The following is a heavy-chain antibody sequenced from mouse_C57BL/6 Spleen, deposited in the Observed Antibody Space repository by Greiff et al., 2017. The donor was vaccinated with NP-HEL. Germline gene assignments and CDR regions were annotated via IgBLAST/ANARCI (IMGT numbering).Heavy chain of an antibody. Sequence: DVKLVESGAELVRPGASVKLSCTASGFNIKDDYMHWVKQRPEQGLEWIGWIDPENGDTEYASKFQGKATITADTSSNTAYLQLSSLTSEDTAVYYCTTWGTTVEGAYYAMDYWGQGTSVTVSS. CDR1: GFNIKDDY. D-gene: IGHD1-1*01. J-gene: IGHJ4*01. V-gene: IGHV14-4*01. CDR2: IDPENGDT. CDR3: TTWGTTVEGAYYAMDY.